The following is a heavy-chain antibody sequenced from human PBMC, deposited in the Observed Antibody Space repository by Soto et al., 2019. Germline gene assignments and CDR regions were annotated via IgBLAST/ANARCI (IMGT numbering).Heavy chain of an antibody. CDR2: IYYSGST. V-gene: IGHV4-39*07. CDR1: GGSISSSSYY. J-gene: IGHJ4*02. Sequence: SETLSLTCTFSGGSISSSSYYLGWIRQPPGKGLEWIGSIYYSGSTNYNPSLKSRVTISVDTSKNQFSLKLSSVTAADTAVYYCARRYGYSFDYWGQGTLVTVSS. D-gene: IGHD1-1*01. CDR3: ARRYGYSFDY.